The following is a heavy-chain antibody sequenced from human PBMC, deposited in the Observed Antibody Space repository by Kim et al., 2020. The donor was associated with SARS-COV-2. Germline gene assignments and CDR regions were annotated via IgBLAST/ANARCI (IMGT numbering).Heavy chain of an antibody. CDR1: GFTFSSDW. CDR3: ARGDGLN. V-gene: IGHV3-7*01. CDR2: IKPDGSEA. J-gene: IGHJ4*02. Sequence: GGSLRLSCAASGFTFSSDWMTWVRQAPGKGLEWVASIKPDGSEANYVDSMKGRFTISRDNTKKSLYLQVNSLRVEDTALYYCARGDGLNWGQGTLVTVS.